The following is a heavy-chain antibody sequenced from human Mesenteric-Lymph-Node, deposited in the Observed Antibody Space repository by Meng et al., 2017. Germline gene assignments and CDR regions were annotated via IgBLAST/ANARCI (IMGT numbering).Heavy chain of an antibody. CDR3: ARDYGDYGMAYFDY. CDR1: GFTFSSYE. CDR2: ISSSSSYI. D-gene: IGHD4-17*01. J-gene: IGHJ4*02. V-gene: IGHV3-21*01. Sequence: GESLKISCAASGFTFSSYEMNWVRQAPGKGLEWVSSISSSSSYIYYADSVKGRFTISRDNAKNSLYLQMNSLRAEDTAVYYCARDYGDYGMAYFDYWGQGTLVTVSS.